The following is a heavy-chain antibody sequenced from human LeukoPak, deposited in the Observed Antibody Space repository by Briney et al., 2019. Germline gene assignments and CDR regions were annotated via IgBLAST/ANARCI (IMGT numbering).Heavy chain of an antibody. CDR1: GFTFTSSA. V-gene: IGHV1-58*02. Sequence: SVKVSCKASGFTFTSSAMQWVRQARGQRLEWIGWIVVGSGNTNYAQKFQERVTITRDMSTSTAYMELSSLRSEDTAVYYCAAGGLLRYFDWLPPPDVWGQGTLVTVSS. J-gene: IGHJ4*02. CDR2: IVVGSGNT. CDR3: AAGGLLRYFDWLPPPDV. D-gene: IGHD3-9*01.